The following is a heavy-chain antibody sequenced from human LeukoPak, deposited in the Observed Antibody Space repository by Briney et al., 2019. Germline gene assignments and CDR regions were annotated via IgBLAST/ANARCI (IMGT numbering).Heavy chain of an antibody. Sequence: ASVKVSCKASGYTFTSYDINWVRQATGQGLEWMGWMNPNSGNTGYAQKFQGRVTITRNTSISTAYMELSSLRSEDTAVYYCARAEYYYDSSGYYSLLRFDYWGQGTLVTVSS. D-gene: IGHD3-22*01. CDR2: MNPNSGNT. V-gene: IGHV1-8*03. CDR3: ARAEYYYDSSGYYSLLRFDY. J-gene: IGHJ4*02. CDR1: GYTFTSYD.